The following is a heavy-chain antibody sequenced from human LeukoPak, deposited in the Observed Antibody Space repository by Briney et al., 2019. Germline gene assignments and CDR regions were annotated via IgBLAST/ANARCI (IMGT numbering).Heavy chain of an antibody. CDR3: ARLAYYYDSNNADSYYFDS. Sequence: GGSLRLSCAASGFTFSDYYMSWIRQSPGQGLEWVSFISSASSYTNYADSVRGRFTISRDNAEDSLYLQMNSLRAEDTAIYYCARLAYYYDSNNADSYYFDSWGQGTLLAVSS. CDR1: GFTFSDYY. CDR2: ISSASSYT. D-gene: IGHD3-22*01. V-gene: IGHV3-11*03. J-gene: IGHJ4*02.